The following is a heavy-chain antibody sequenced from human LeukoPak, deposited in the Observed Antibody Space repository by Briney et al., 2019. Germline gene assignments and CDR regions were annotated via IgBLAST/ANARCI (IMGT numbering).Heavy chain of an antibody. V-gene: IGHV4-61*02. J-gene: IGHJ3*02. CDR1: GGSISSGSYY. D-gene: IGHD3-22*01. CDR3: ARVPYDSSGYYYAAAFDI. Sequence: KTSQTLSLTCTVSGGSISSGSYYWSWIRQPAGKGLGWIGRIYTSGSTNYNPSLKSRVTISVDTSKNQFSLKLSSVTAADTAVYYCARVPYDSSGYYYAAAFDIWGQGTMVTVSS. CDR2: IYTSGST.